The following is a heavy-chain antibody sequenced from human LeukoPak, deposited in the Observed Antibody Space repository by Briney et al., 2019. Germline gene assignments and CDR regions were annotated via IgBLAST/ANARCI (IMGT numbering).Heavy chain of an antibody. J-gene: IGHJ6*02. Sequence: PSQTLSLTCTVSGGSISSGGYYWSWIRQHPGKVLVWIGYIYYSRSTYYNPSLKSRVTISVDTSKNQFSLELSSVTAADTAVYYCARDTNGEWLVGNYYYGMDVWGQGTTVTVSS. V-gene: IGHV4-31*03. CDR3: ARDTNGEWLVGNYYYGMDV. CDR2: IYYSRST. D-gene: IGHD6-19*01. CDR1: GGSISSGGYY.